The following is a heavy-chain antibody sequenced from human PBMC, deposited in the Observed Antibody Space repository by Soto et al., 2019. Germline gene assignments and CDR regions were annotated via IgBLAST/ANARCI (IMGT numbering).Heavy chain of an antibody. CDR3: ARGGYYDILTGGPLGGFDI. J-gene: IGHJ3*02. V-gene: IGHV3-11*01. D-gene: IGHD3-9*01. CDR1: GFSFSDYY. CDR2: ISSSGSTI. Sequence: PGGSLRLSCAASGFSFSDYYISWIRQAPGKGLEWVSYISSSGSTILYADSVKGRFNISKDNAKNSLFLQMNSLRAEDTAVYYCARGGYYDILTGGPLGGFDIWGQGTMVTVSS.